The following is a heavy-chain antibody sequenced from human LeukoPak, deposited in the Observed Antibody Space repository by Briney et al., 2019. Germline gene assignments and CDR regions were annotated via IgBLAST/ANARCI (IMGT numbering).Heavy chain of an antibody. J-gene: IGHJ4*02. D-gene: IGHD2-2*01. Sequence: GGSLRLSCAASGFTFSSYGMHWVRQAPGKGLEWVAFIRYDGSNKYYADSVKGRFTISRDNSKNTLYLQMNSLRAEDTAVYYCAKHSGIVVVPAADFDYWGQGTLVTVSS. CDR1: GFTFSSYG. V-gene: IGHV3-30*02. CDR2: IRYDGSNK. CDR3: AKHSGIVVVPAADFDY.